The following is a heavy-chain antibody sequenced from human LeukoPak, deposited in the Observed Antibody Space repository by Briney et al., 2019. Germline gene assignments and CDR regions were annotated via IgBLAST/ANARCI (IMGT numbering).Heavy chain of an antibody. D-gene: IGHD3-22*01. J-gene: IGHJ4*02. CDR2: IYYSGST. V-gene: IGHV4-39*01. CDR1: GGSISSSSYY. Sequence: ASETLSLTCTVSGGSISSSSYYWGWIRQPQGKGLDWIGSIYYSGSTYYNPSLKSRFTISVDTSKNQFSLKLSSVTAADTAVYYCVNYYDSSDYQQPNHFDYWGQGTLVTVSS. CDR3: VNYYDSSDYQQPNHFDY.